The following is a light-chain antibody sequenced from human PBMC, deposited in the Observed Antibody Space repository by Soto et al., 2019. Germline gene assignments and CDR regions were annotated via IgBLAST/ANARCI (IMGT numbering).Light chain of an antibody. V-gene: IGLV3-21*04. CDR2: YDT. CDR1: NIGGKS. J-gene: IGLJ2*01. Sequence: SYELTQPPSVSVAPGKTARITCGGNNIGGKSVHWYQQKPGQAPVLVISYDTDRPSGIPERFSGSNYDNTATLTISRVEAGDGADYYCQVWDSDVVFGGGTKVTVL. CDR3: QVWDSDVV.